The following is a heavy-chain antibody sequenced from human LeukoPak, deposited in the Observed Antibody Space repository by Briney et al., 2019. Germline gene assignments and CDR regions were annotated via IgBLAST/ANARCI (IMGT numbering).Heavy chain of an antibody. Sequence: GGSLRLSCAASGFTFSSHWMHWVRQVTGQGPVWVSRINLDGSNTIYADSVKGRFTISRDNAKNTLHLQMSSLRAEDTALYYCARDRTDDVGRNYHPMFDLWGQGTMVTVSS. CDR3: ARDRTDDVGRNYHPMFDL. D-gene: IGHD3-10*01. CDR1: GFTFSSHW. CDR2: INLDGSNT. V-gene: IGHV3-74*01. J-gene: IGHJ3*01.